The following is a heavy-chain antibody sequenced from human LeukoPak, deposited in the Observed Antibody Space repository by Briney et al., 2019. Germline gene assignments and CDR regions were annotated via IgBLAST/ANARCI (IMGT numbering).Heavy chain of an antibody. CDR3: ARADHHRPYYYDILTGRFSAEYFQH. CDR2: IGWNGAVV. CDR1: GFTFHDYA. J-gene: IGHJ1*01. D-gene: IGHD3-9*01. V-gene: IGHV3-9*01. Sequence: HAGRSLRLSCVASGFTFHDYAIHWVRQAPGKGLEWVSGIGWNGAVVTYADSVKGRFTISRDNAKNSLYLQMNSLRDEDTAVYYCARADHHRPYYYDILTGRFSAEYFQHWGQGTLVTVSS.